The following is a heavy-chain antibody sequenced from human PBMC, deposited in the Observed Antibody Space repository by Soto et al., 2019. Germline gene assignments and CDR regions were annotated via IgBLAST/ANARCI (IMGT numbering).Heavy chain of an antibody. Sequence: SETLSLTCIVSGDSISSGDYYWSWIRQHPGKGLEWIGYIYYRGSPYYNPSLESRLTVSLDTSKNQFSLKLSSVTAADTAVYYCARGVGSAAFDIWGQGTMVTVS. CDR3: ARGVGSAAFDI. CDR2: IYYRGSP. J-gene: IGHJ3*02. CDR1: GDSISSGDYY. V-gene: IGHV4-31*03. D-gene: IGHD2-8*01.